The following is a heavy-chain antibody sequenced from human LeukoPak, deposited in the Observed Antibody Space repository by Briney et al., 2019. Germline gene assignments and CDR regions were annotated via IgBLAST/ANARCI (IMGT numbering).Heavy chain of an antibody. CDR3: AKDGYSGYEAYGGFDY. V-gene: IGHV3-30*18. Sequence: GGSLRLSCAASRFTFSSYGMHWVRQAPGKGLEWVAVISYDGSNKYYADSVKGRFTISRDNSKNTLYLHMNSLRAEDTAVYYCAKDGYSGYEAYGGFDYWGQGTLVTVSS. CDR1: RFTFSSYG. CDR2: ISYDGSNK. J-gene: IGHJ4*02. D-gene: IGHD5-12*01.